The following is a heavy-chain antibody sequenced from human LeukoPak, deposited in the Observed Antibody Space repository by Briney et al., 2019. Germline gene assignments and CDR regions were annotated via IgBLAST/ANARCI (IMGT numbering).Heavy chain of an antibody. Sequence: SVKVSRKASGGTFSSYAISWVRQAPGQGLEWMGGLIPIFGTANYAQKFQGRVTMTTDESTSTAYMELSSLRSEDTAVYYCAREITMVRGARAGFDYWGQGTLVTVSS. CDR1: GGTFSSYA. CDR3: AREITMVRGARAGFDY. V-gene: IGHV1-69*05. D-gene: IGHD3-10*01. J-gene: IGHJ4*02. CDR2: LIPIFGTA.